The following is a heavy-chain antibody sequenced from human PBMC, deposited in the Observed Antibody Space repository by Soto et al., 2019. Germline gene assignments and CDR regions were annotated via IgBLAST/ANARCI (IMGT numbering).Heavy chain of an antibody. Sequence: SETLSLTCTVSGGSISSGDYYWSWIRQPPGKGLEWIGYIYYSGSTYYNPSLKSRVTISVDTSKNQFSLKLSSVTAADTAVYYGARVGYCSSTSCYPIDYWGQGTLVTVSS. CDR2: IYYSGST. V-gene: IGHV4-30-4*01. D-gene: IGHD2-2*01. CDR1: GGSISSGDYY. J-gene: IGHJ4*02. CDR3: ARVGYCSSTSCYPIDY.